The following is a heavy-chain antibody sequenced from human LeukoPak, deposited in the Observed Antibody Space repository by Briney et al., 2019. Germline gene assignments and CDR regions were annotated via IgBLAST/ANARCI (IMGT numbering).Heavy chain of an antibody. CDR3: AGGYCSSTSCSGWFDP. CDR1: GGTFSSYA. Sequence: VASVKVSCKASGGTFSSYAISWVRQAPGQGLEWMGGIIPIFGTANYAQKFQGRVTITADESTSTAYMELSSLRSEDTAVYYCAGGYCSSTSCSGWFDPWGQGTLVTVSS. J-gene: IGHJ5*02. D-gene: IGHD2-2*01. CDR2: IIPIFGTA. V-gene: IGHV1-69*13.